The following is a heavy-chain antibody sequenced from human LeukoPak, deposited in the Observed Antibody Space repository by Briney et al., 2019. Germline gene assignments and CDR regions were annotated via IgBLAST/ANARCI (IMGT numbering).Heavy chain of an antibody. CDR1: GXTFSSYE. CDR2: INSDGSST. CDR3: ARDAFDI. Sequence: GGSLRLSCAASGXTFSSYEVNWVRQAPGKGLEWVSRINSDGSSTSYADSVKGRFTISRDNAKNTLYLQMNSLRAEDTAVYYCARDAFDIWGQGTMVTVSS. J-gene: IGHJ3*02. V-gene: IGHV3-74*01.